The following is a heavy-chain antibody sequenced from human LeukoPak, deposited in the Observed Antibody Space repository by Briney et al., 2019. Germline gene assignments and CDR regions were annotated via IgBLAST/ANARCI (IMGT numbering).Heavy chain of an antibody. V-gene: IGHV1-2*02. Sequence: ASVNVSCKDSGYTFTAYYMHWVRQAPGQGLEWMGWINPNSGGTNYAQNFQGRVTMTRDTSISTAYMELSRLRSDDTAVYYCARGGYYDSSRQEYFYQWGQGTLVTVSS. CDR3: ARGGYYDSSRQEYFYQ. CDR2: INPNSGGT. J-gene: IGHJ4*02. D-gene: IGHD3-22*01. CDR1: GYTFTAYY.